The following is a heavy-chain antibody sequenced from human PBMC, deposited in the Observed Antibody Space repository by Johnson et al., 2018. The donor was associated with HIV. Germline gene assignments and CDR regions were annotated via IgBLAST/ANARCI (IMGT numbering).Heavy chain of an antibody. CDR2: ISYDGSNK. CDR1: GFTFSSYA. V-gene: IGHV3-30*14. CDR3: AKDVSVVTPSGSFDI. Sequence: QVQLVESGGGVVQPGRSLRLSCVASGFTFSSYAMHWVRQAPGKGLEWVAVISYDGSNKYYADSVKGRFTISRDNSKNTLYLQMNSLRAEDTAVYYCAKDVSVVTPSGSFDIWGQGTMVTVSS. D-gene: IGHD4-23*01. J-gene: IGHJ3*02.